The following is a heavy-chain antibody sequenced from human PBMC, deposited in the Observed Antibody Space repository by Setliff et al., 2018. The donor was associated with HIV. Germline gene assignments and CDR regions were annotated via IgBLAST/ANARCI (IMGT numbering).Heavy chain of an antibody. V-gene: IGHV4-38-2*01. D-gene: IGHD3-3*01. Sequence: PSETLSLTCAVSGYSISNGFYWGWLRQSPGKGLEWIGSMFHSGNTYYNPSLESRVSMSVDTSTNQVSLQLSSVTAADTAVYYCARPLTASYNFWGDAFAIWGQGTMVTVSS. CDR1: GYSISNGFY. CDR3: ARPLTASYNFWGDAFAI. CDR2: MFHSGNT. J-gene: IGHJ3*02.